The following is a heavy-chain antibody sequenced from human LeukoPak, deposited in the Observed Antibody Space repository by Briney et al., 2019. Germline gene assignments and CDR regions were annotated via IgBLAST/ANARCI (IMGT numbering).Heavy chain of an antibody. Sequence: PGGSLRLSCADSGFTFSSYWMSWVRQAPGKGLEWVANIKQDGNEKYYVDSVKGRFTISRDNAKNSLYLQMNSLRVEDTAVYYCAREGYYDSSGCSIDYWGQGTLVTVSS. CDR3: AREGYYDSSGCSIDY. J-gene: IGHJ4*02. CDR2: IKQDGNEK. CDR1: GFTFSSYW. D-gene: IGHD3-22*01. V-gene: IGHV3-7*05.